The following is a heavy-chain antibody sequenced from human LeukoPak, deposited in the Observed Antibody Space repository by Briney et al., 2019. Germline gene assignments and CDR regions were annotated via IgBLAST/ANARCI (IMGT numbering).Heavy chain of an antibody. Sequence: GGSLRLSCAASGFTFSPYSMNWVRQAPGEGLEWVSSISSSSSYIYYADSVKGRFTISRDNAKNSLYLQMNSLRAEHTAVYYCARALSEDYYMDVWGKGTTVTVSS. CDR3: ARALSEDYYMDV. D-gene: IGHD3-3*01. CDR1: GFTFSPYS. V-gene: IGHV3-21*01. CDR2: ISSSSSYI. J-gene: IGHJ6*03.